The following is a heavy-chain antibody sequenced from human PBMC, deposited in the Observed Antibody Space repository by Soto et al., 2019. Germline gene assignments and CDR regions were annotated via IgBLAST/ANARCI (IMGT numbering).Heavy chain of an antibody. CDR2: IYNSGNT. CDR1: GGSISSYY. CDR3: ARRVKGLAAADGNCLDP. Sequence: QVQLQESGPGLVKPSETLSLTCTVSGGSISSYYWSWIRQSPGKGLEWIAYIYNSGNTDYNPSLRSRVTTSVVLTKNQFSLKLSSVTAADTAVYYGARRVKGLAAADGNCLDPWGQGILVTVSS. D-gene: IGHD6-13*01. V-gene: IGHV4-59*08. J-gene: IGHJ5*02.